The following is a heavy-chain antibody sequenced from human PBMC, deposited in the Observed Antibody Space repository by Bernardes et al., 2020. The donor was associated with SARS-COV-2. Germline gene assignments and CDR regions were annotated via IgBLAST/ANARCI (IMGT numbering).Heavy chain of an antibody. V-gene: IGHV3-23*01. D-gene: IGHD6-13*01. CDR2: ISGSGGST. Sequence: GGSLSLSCAASGFTFSSYAMSWVRQAPGKGLEWVSAISGSGGSTYYADSVKGRFTISRDNSKNTLYLQMNSLRAEDTAVYYCAKDTSSSWYGQFDYWGQGTLVTVSS. J-gene: IGHJ4*02. CDR3: AKDTSSSWYGQFDY. CDR1: GFTFSSYA.